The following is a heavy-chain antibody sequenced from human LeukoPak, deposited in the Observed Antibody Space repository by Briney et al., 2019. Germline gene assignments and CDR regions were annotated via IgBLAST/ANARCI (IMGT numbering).Heavy chain of an antibody. V-gene: IGHV3-30*18. J-gene: IGHJ4*02. CDR2: ISYDGSNK. D-gene: IGHD2-21*01. Sequence: PGGSLTLSCAASGFTFSSYGMHWVRQAPGKGLEWVAVISYDGSNKYYADSVKGRFTISRDNSKNTLYLQMNSLRAEDTAVYYCAKEALTLIAYFDYWGQGTLVTVSS. CDR3: AKEALTLIAYFDY. CDR1: GFTFSSYG.